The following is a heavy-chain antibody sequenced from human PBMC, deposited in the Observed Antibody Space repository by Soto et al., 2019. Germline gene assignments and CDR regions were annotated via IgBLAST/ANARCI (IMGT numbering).Heavy chain of an antibody. D-gene: IGHD1-26*01. J-gene: IGHJ4*02. Sequence: GGSLRLSCGASGFTFSSYAMGWVRQGPGKGLEWVAVVSIGGSTHYADSVRGRFTISRDNSKNTLSLQMNSLTAEDTAVYFCAKRRGAGGNFDYWGQGALVTVYS. CDR2: VSIGGST. CDR1: GFTFSSYA. V-gene: IGHV3-23*01. CDR3: AKRRGAGGNFDY.